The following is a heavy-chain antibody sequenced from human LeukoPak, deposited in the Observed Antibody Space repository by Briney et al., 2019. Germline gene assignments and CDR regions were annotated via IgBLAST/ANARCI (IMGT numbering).Heavy chain of an antibody. CDR1: GFTFNTYP. D-gene: IGHD1-1*01. Sequence: GGSLRLSCTASGFTFNTYPTHWVRQAPGKGLVWVSRVYSDGSDSRHADSVKGRFTISRDNAKNTLYLQMNSLRVEDTAVYYCTRGANWAFDYWGQGTLVTVSS. V-gene: IGHV3-74*01. CDR2: VYSDGSDS. CDR3: TRGANWAFDY. J-gene: IGHJ4*02.